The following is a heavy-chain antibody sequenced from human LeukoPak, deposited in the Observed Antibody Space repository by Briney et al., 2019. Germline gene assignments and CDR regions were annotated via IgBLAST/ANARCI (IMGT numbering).Heavy chain of an antibody. CDR1: GFIFDDYA. Sequence: PGGSLRLSCAVSGFIFDDYAMHWVRQPPGKGLEWVSLTSWDGGRTSYADSVKGRFAISRDNSKNSLYLQMNSLRPEDTALYYCVKDKFGGSGSYYFDHWGQGTLVTVSS. J-gene: IGHJ4*02. CDR2: TSWDGGRT. D-gene: IGHD3-10*01. CDR3: VKDKFGGSGSYYFDH. V-gene: IGHV3-43D*03.